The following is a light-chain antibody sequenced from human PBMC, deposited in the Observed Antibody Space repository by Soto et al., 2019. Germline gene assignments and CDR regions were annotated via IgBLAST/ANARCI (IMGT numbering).Light chain of an antibody. CDR1: QSLLHNNGYNY. CDR2: LGS. J-gene: IGKJ1*01. Sequence: DIVMTQSPLSLPFTPGEPASISCRSSQSLLHNNGYNYLDWYLQKPGQSPQLLIYLGSNRASGVPGRFSGSGSGTDFTLKISRVEAEDVGVYYCMQALRTQWTFGQGTTVDIK. CDR3: MQALRTQWT. V-gene: IGKV2-28*01.